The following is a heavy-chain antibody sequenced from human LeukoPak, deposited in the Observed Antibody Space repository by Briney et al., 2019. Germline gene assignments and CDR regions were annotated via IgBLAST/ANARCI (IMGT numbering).Heavy chain of an antibody. CDR2: ISGSGGST. D-gene: IGHD1-7*01. CDR3: AKFPGSLQYNWNYFFDY. V-gene: IGHV3-23*01. J-gene: IGHJ4*02. CDR1: GFTFSSYA. Sequence: PGGSLRLSCAASGFTFSSYAMSWVRQAPGKGLEWVSAISGSGGSTYYADPVKGRFTISRDNSKNTLYLQMNSLRAEDTAVYYCAKFPGSLQYNWNYFFDYWGQGTLVTVSS.